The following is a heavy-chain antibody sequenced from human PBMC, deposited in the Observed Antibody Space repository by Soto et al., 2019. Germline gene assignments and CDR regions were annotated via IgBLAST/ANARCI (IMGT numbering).Heavy chain of an antibody. Sequence: GALRLSCAASGFTFSDYYMSWIRQAPGKGLEWVSYISSSSSYTNYADSVKGRFTISRDNAKNSLYLQMNSLRAEDTAVYYCARGCSSTSCYFDYWGQGTLVTVSS. D-gene: IGHD2-2*01. CDR1: GFTFSDYY. J-gene: IGHJ4*02. CDR3: ARGCSSTSCYFDY. CDR2: ISSSSSYT. V-gene: IGHV3-11*06.